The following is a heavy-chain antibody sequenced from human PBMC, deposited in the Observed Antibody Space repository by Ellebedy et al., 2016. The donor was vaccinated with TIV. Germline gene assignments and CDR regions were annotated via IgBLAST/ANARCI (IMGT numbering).Heavy chain of an antibody. J-gene: IGHJ6*02. Sequence: ASVKVSCKASAGAFSGYAISWVRQAPGQGLECMGGIIPIFGTANYAQKFQGRVTITADESTSTAYMELSSLRSEDTAVYYCARALRRPTDYYFGMDVWGQGTTVTVSS. CDR2: IIPIFGTA. V-gene: IGHV1-69*13. CDR3: ARALRRPTDYYFGMDV. D-gene: IGHD1-26*01. CDR1: AGAFSGYA.